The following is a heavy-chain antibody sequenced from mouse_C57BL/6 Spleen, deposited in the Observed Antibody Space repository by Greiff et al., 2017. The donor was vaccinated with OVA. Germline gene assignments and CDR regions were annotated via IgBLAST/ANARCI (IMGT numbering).Heavy chain of an antibody. J-gene: IGHJ3*01. D-gene: IGHD1-1*01. CDR2: ISDGGSYT. CDR1: GFTFSSYA. CDR3: ARDVRYYGSSYGWFAY. Sequence: DVMLVESGGGLVKPGGSLKLSCAASGFTFSSYAMSWVRQTPEKRLEWVATISDGGSYTYYPDNVKGRFTISRDNAKNNLYLQMSHLKSEDTAMYYCARDVRYYGSSYGWFAYWGQGTLVTVSA. V-gene: IGHV5-4*01.